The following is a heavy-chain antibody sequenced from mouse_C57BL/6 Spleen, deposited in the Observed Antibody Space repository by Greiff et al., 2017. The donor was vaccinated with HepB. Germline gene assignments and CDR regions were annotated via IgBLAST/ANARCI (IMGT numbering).Heavy chain of an antibody. CDR2: IYPGDGDT. CDR1: GYAFSSYW. D-gene: IGHD1-1*01. Sequence: VQLQQSGAELVKPGASVKISCKASGYAFSSYWMNWVKQRPGKGLEWIGQIYPGDGDTNYNGKFKGKATLTADKSSSTAYMQLSSLTSEDSAVYFCARRNYYGSSYDYFDYWGQGTTLTVSS. CDR3: ARRNYYGSSYDYFDY. J-gene: IGHJ2*01. V-gene: IGHV1-80*01.